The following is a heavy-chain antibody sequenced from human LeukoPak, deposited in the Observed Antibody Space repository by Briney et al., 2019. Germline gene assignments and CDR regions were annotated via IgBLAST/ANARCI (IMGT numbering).Heavy chain of an antibody. CDR1: GFTSSSYS. D-gene: IGHD3-10*01. V-gene: IGHV3-21*01. CDR2: ISSSSSYI. CDR3: ARDKYYGSGSFEFDP. J-gene: IGHJ5*02. Sequence: GGSLRLSCAASGFTSSSYSMNWVRQAPGKGLEWVSSISSSSSYIYYADSVKGRFTISRDNAKNSLYLQMNSLRAEDTAVYYCARDKYYGSGSFEFDPWGQGTLVTVSS.